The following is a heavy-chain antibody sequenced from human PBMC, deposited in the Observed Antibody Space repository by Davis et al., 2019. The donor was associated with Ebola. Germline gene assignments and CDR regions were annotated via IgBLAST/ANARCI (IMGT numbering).Heavy chain of an antibody. J-gene: IGHJ4*02. CDR1: GYTFSDYF. CDR3: ARGGELNYFDS. Sequence: ASVKVSCKASGYTFSDYFVYWVRQAPGQGLEWMGWINPNTGGTNYAQKFQGRVTMTRDTSTSTVYMELSSLRSEDTAMYYCARGGELNYFDSWGQGTLVTVSS. CDR2: INPNTGGT. V-gene: IGHV1-2*02. D-gene: IGHD2-21*01.